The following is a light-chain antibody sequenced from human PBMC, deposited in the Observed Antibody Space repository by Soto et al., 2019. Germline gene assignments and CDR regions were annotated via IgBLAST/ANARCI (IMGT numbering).Light chain of an antibody. CDR3: QHYGGMWA. CDR1: QSISNR. J-gene: IGKJ1*01. V-gene: IGKV1-5*01. Sequence: DIQMTQSPSTLSASVGDRVTITCRASQSISNRLAWYQQKPGKAPKVLIYDASNLESGVPSRFSGSGSGTEFILTISSLQPDDFTTYYCQHYGGMWALGQGTKVEVK. CDR2: DAS.